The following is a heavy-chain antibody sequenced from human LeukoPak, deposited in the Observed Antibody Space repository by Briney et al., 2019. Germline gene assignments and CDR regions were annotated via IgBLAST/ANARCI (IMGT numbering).Heavy chain of an antibody. V-gene: IGHV3-30*18. J-gene: IGHJ4*02. CDR2: ISYDGSNK. CDR1: GFTFSSYG. D-gene: IGHD3-22*01. Sequence: GGSLRLSCAASGFTFSSYGMHWVRQAPGKGLEWVAVISYDGSNKYYADSVKGRLTISRDNSKNTLYLQMNSLRAEDTAVYYCAKDLGVVVTTFDYWGQGTLVTVSS. CDR3: AKDLGVVVTTFDY.